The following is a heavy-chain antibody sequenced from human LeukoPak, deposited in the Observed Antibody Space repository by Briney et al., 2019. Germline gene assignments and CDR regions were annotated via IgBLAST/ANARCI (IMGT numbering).Heavy chain of an antibody. CDR1: GFTFNKYA. V-gene: IGHV3-30-3*01. CDR3: ARELYFGY. CDR2: ISYDGSNK. Sequence: GGSLRLSCAASGFTFNKYAMHWVRQAPGKGLEWVAVISYDGSNKYYADSVKGRFTISRDNSKNTLYLQMNSLRAEDTAVYYCARELYFGYWGQGTLVTVSS. J-gene: IGHJ4*02.